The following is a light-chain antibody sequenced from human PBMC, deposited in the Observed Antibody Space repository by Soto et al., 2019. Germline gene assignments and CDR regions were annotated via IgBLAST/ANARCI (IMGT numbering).Light chain of an antibody. V-gene: IGKV3-11*01. J-gene: IGKJ2*01. CDR2: DAS. CDR1: QSVSSY. CDR3: QQRSNWPPT. Sequence: EIVLTQSPATLSLSPGERATLYCRASQSVSSYLAWYQQKPGQAPRLLIYDASNRATGIPARFSGSGSGTDFTLTISSLEPEDFAVYYWQQRSNWPPTFGQGTKLEIK.